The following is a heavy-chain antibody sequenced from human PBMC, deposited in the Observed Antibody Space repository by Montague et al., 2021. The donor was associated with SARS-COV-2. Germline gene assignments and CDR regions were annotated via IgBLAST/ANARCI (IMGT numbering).Heavy chain of an antibody. Sequence: SETLSLTCTVSGGSVSSSSWWTWVRQSPGKGLEWIGEIFHTGSTXHNPSLKGRLTMSVDKSKNLFSLNLSDVTAADTAVYYCARGVYRMDVWGQGTTVTVSS. CDR1: GGSVSSSSW. J-gene: IGHJ6*02. CDR3: ARGVYRMDV. CDR2: IFHTGST. V-gene: IGHV4-4*02. D-gene: IGHD3-16*02.